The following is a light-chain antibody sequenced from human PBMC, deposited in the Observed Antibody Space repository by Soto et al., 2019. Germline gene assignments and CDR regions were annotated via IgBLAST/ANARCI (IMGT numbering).Light chain of an antibody. CDR2: GNR. J-gene: IGLJ3*02. CDR3: QAYDYSLTASV. Sequence: QAVVTQPPSVSGASGQRVTISCTGNSSNLGAGYDVHWYQQLPGAAPKLVIFGNRNRPSGVPERFSGSKSGTSASLAITGLQAEDEADYYCQAYDYSLTASVFGGGTKLTVL. CDR1: SSNLGAGYD. V-gene: IGLV1-40*01.